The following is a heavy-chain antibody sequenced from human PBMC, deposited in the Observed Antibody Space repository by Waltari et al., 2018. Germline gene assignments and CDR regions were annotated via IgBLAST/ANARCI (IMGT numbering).Heavy chain of an antibody. CDR1: GFTFDDYA. D-gene: IGHD2-15*01. CDR2: IYWTVGGP. CDR3: VKWGTHGGNPDPFDV. Sequence: EMQLVESGGGLVQPGRSLRLACAASGFTFDDYAMHWVRQAPGKGLAWVSGIYWTVGGPGYAASVQGRFTISRDNVNISLYLQINDLRAEDTALYFCVKWGTHGGNPDPFDVWGPGTMVTVSS. J-gene: IGHJ3*01. V-gene: IGHV3-9*01.